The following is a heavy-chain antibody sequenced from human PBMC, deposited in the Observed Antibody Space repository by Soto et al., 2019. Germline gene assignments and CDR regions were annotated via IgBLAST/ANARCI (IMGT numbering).Heavy chain of an antibody. D-gene: IGHD6-13*01. V-gene: IGHV3-30*18. CDR1: GSTFSSYG. CDR2: ISYDGSNK. Sequence: SLRRSWSASGSTFSSYGMHWVRQAPGKGLERVAVISYDGSNKYYADSVKGRFTISRDNSKNTLYLQMNSRRAEDTAVYYIAKGVEAAGSNLCDCWG. CDR3: AKGVEAAGSNLCDC. J-gene: IGHJ5*01.